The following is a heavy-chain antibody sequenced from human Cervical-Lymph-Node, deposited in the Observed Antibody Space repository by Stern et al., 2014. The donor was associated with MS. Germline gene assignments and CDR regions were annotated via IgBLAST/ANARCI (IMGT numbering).Heavy chain of an antibody. V-gene: IGHV5-51*01. D-gene: IGHD1-14*01. CDR1: GFKFSIYW. CDR3: ARQTTAWASDV. J-gene: IGHJ4*02. CDR2: IYPGDPET. Sequence: EQLVQSGAELIRPGESLKISCKGSGFKFSIYWIAWVRQMPGKGLEWMGIIYPGDPETRYSSSLQGQVTMSADKATSTAYLQWSSLNASDTAMYFCARQTTAWASDVWGQGTLVTVSS.